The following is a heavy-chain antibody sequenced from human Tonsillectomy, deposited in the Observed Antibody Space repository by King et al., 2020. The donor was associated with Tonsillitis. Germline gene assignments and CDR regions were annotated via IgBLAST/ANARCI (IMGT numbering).Heavy chain of an antibody. CDR3: ATEGGRSGSGY. J-gene: IGHJ4*02. Sequence: VQLVESGGGLVQPGGSLRLSCAVSGFTFSRYWMSWVRQAPGKGLEWVANIKEDGSDKHYVDSVKGRFTISRDNAKNSLFLQMNSLRAEATAVYYCATEGGRSGSGYWGQGTLVTVSS. CDR2: IKEDGSDK. D-gene: IGHD3-10*01. CDR1: GFTFSRYW. V-gene: IGHV3-7*01.